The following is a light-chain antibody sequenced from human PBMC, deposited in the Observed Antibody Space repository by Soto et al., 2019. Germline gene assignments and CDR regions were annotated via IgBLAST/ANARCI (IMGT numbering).Light chain of an antibody. CDR3: ISYAGSSIGV. Sequence: QSALTQPPSASGSPGQSVTISCTGTSSDVGAYNYVSWYQQHPGKAPKLMIYDVSKRPSGVPDRFSGSKSGNTASLTVSGLQAGDEADFYCISYAGSSIGVFGGGTQLTVL. CDR1: SSDVGAYNY. V-gene: IGLV2-8*01. CDR2: DVS. J-gene: IGLJ3*02.